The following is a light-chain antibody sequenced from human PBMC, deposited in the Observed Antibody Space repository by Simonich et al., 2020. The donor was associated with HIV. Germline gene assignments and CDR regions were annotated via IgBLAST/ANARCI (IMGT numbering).Light chain of an antibody. CDR3: QSYDSSNHWV. CDR2: EDN. V-gene: IGLV6-57*03. CDR1: SGSIASNY. Sequence: FMLTQPTSVSESPGKTVTISCTRSSGSIASNYVQWYQQRPGSAPTTVLYEDNQRPSGVPARFSGSIDSSSNAASLTISVLKTEDEADYYCQSYDSSNHWVFGGGTKVTVL. J-gene: IGLJ3*02.